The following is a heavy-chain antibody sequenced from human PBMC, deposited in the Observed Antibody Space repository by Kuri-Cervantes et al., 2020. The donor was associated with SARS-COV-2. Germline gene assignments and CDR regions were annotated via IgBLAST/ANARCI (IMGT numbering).Heavy chain of an antibody. CDR1: GGSISSHY. D-gene: IGHD3-22*01. J-gene: IGHJ4*02. CDR2: VYSSGST. CDR3: TRAGYDNSGYYYSFDF. Sequence: SETLSLTCTVSGGSISSHYWSWIRQPPGKGLEWIGYVYSSGSTNYSPSLKSRVTMSVDTSKNRFPLKLTSVTAADTAIYYCTRAGYDNSGYYYSFDFWGQGTLVTVSS. V-gene: IGHV4-59*11.